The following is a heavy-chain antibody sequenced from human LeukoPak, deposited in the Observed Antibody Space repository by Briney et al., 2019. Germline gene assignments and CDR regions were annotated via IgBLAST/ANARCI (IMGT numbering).Heavy chain of an antibody. CDR1: GGSISGYY. D-gene: IGHD2-2*01. Sequence: PSETLSLTCAVYGGSISGYYWSWIRQPPGKGLEWIGEINHSGSTNYNPSLKSRVTISVDTSKNQFSMKLSSVTAADTAVYYCARQNRRKVGDKAVVVPAAHFDYGAQGPLVTVPS. CDR3: ARQNRRKVGDKAVVVPAAHFDY. J-gene: IGHJ4*02. V-gene: IGHV4-34*01. CDR2: INHSGST.